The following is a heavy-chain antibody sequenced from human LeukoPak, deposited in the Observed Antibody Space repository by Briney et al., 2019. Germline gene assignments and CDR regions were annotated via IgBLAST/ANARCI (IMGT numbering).Heavy chain of an antibody. Sequence: GASVKVSCKASGYTFSSYYLHWVRQAPGQGLEWMGWINPNSGGTNYAQKFQGRVTMTRDTSISTAYMELSRLRSDDTAVYYCAINPGYYDSSGYCDYWGQGTLVTVSS. D-gene: IGHD3-22*01. V-gene: IGHV1-2*02. J-gene: IGHJ4*02. CDR1: GYTFSSYY. CDR2: INPNSGGT. CDR3: AINPGYYDSSGYCDY.